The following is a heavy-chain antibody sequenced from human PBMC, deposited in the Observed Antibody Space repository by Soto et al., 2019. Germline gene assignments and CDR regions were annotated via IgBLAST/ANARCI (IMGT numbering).Heavy chain of an antibody. D-gene: IGHD2-15*01. CDR2: IYYSGST. V-gene: IGHV4-39*01. Sequence: PSETLSLTCTVSGGSISSSSSYWGWIRQPPGKGLEWVGSIYYSGSTYYNPSLEGRVSISVDKSKNQFSLKLSSVTAADTAVYYCARQGGGSRRDGWFDPWGQGTLVTVSS. J-gene: IGHJ5*02. CDR3: ARQGGGSRRDGWFDP. CDR1: GGSISSSSSY.